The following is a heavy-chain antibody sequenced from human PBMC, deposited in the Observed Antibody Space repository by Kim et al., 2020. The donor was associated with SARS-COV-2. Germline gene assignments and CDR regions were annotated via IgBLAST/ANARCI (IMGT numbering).Heavy chain of an antibody. CDR2: ISNTGDTV. J-gene: IGHJ3*02. CDR3: ALIMPRENSFNI. D-gene: IGHD2-2*01. V-gene: IGHV3-48*03. CDR1: TFAFSIYE. Sequence: GGSLRLSCAASTFAFSIYEMNWLRRAPGKGLEWLSYISNTGDTVYYAESIEGRFTISRDNANNSLFLQMDSLRVEDTAVYYCALIMPRENSFNIWGQGTVVTVSS.